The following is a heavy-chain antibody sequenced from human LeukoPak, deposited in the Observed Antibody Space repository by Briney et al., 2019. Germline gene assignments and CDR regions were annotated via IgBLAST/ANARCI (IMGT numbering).Heavy chain of an antibody. CDR1: GFTFSSYG. V-gene: IGHV3-30*18. Sequence: GGSLRLSCAASGFTFSSYGMHWVRQAPGKGLEWVAVISYDGSNKYYADSVKGRSTISRDNSKNTLYLQMNSLRAEDTAVYYCAKDLDVVVVAATSPPGYWGQGTLVTVSS. D-gene: IGHD2-15*01. CDR2: ISYDGSNK. CDR3: AKDLDVVVVAATSPPGY. J-gene: IGHJ4*02.